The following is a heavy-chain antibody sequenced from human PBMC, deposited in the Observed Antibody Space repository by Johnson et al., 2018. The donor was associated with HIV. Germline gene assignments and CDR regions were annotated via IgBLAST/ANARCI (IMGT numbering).Heavy chain of an antibody. CDR2: INWNGGST. CDR3: ARVMYSGSYYPGNAFDI. D-gene: IGHD1-26*01. J-gene: IGHJ3*02. CDR1: GFTFDDYG. Sequence: EVQLVESGGGVVRPGGSLRLSCAASGFTFDDYGMSWVRQAPGKGLEWVSGINWNGGSTGYAGSVKGRFNISRDNAKNSLYLQMNSLRAEDTALYYCARVMYSGSYYPGNAFDIWGQGTMVTVSS. V-gene: IGHV3-20*04.